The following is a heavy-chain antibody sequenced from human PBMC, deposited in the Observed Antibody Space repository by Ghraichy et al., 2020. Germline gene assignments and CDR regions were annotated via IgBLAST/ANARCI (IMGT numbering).Heavy chain of an antibody. Sequence: GGSLRLSCAASGITISSNYMSWVRQAPGKGLEWVSVIYSGGSTYYADSVKGRFTISRDNSKNTLYLQMNSLRAEDTAVYYCGADYGSGSYYNAFDIWGQGTMVTVSS. D-gene: IGHD3-10*01. CDR2: IYSGGST. J-gene: IGHJ3*02. CDR3: GADYGSGSYYNAFDI. V-gene: IGHV3-53*01. CDR1: GITISSNY.